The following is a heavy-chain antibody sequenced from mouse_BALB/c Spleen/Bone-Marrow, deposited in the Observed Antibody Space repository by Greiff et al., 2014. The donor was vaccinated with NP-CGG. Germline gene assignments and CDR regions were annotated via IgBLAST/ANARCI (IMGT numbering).Heavy chain of an antibody. V-gene: IGHV1S56*01. J-gene: IGHJ2*01. D-gene: IGHD2-3*01. CDR1: GYTLTSYD. Sequence: VKLMESGPELVKPGALVKISCKASGYTLTSYDINWVKQRPGQGLEWIGWIYPGDGSTKYNEKFKGKATLTADRSSSTAYMQLSSLTSENSAVYFCARSDDGFPYSFDPWGPGTTLTVSS. CDR2: IYPGDGST. CDR3: ARSDDGFPYSFDP.